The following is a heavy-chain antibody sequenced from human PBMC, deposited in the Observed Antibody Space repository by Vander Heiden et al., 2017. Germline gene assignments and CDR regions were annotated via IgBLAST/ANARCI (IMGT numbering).Heavy chain of an antibody. V-gene: IGHV4-34*01. CDR2: INHGGRT. D-gene: IGHD2-21*02. Sequence: QVQLQQWGAGLFKPSETLSLHSAFYGGSFSGYYWSWIRQPPGKGLEWFGEINHGGRTNYNQSHKSRVTISVDTSKNQFSLKLSSVTAADTAVYYCASWVGDHPWDYWGQGTLVTVSS. CDR1: GGSFSGYY. CDR3: ASWVGDHPWDY. J-gene: IGHJ4*02.